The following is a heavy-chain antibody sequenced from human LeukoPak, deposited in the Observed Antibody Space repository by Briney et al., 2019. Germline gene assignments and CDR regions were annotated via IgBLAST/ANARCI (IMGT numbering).Heavy chain of an antibody. V-gene: IGHV4-59*01. CDR3: ARSYGGNSGAFDI. J-gene: IGHJ3*02. CDR1: GFTFSSYW. D-gene: IGHD4-23*01. CDR2: IYYSGST. Sequence: GSLRLSCAASGFTFSSYWMSWVRQAPGKGLEWIGYIYYSGSTNYNPSLKSRVTISVDTSKNQFSLKLSSVTAADTAVYYCARSYGGNSGAFDIWGQGTMVTVSS.